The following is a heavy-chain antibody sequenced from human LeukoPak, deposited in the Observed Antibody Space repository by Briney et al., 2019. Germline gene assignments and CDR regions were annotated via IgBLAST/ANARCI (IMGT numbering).Heavy chain of an antibody. D-gene: IGHD6-13*01. V-gene: IGHV1-8*01. Sequence: GASVKVSCKASGYTFTSYDINWVRQATGQGLEWMGWMNPNSGNTGYAQKFQGRVTMTRNTSISTAYMEQRSLRSDDTAVYYCARDSYSSSWYGWFDPWGQGTLVTVSS. CDR1: GYTFTSYD. CDR2: MNPNSGNT. CDR3: ARDSYSSSWYGWFDP. J-gene: IGHJ5*02.